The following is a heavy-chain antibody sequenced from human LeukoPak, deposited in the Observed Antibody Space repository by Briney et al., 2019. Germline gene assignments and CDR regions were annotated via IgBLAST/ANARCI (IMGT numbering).Heavy chain of an antibody. CDR2: IYTSGST. Sequence: SETLSLTCTVSGGSISSGSYYWSWIRQPAGKGLEWIGRIYTSGSTNYNPSLKSRVTISVDTSKNQFSLKLSSMTAADTAVYYCARDYQWLSFYWFDPWGQGTLVTVSS. J-gene: IGHJ5*02. CDR1: GGSISSGSYY. CDR3: ARDYQWLSFYWFDP. D-gene: IGHD6-19*01. V-gene: IGHV4-61*02.